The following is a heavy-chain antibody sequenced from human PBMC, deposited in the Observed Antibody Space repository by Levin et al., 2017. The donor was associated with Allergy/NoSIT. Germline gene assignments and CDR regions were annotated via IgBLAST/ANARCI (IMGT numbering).Heavy chain of an antibody. V-gene: IGHV4-61*01. CDR1: GDSVSSSSYY. J-gene: IGHJ4*02. CDR2: ISYSGST. CDR3: ARSHDGSGYFN. Sequence: RSQTLSLTCTVSGDSVSSSSYYWNWIRQPPGKGLEWIGYISYSGSTNYNPSLKSRVTISVDTSKNQFSLKLSSVTAADTAVYYCARSHDGSGYFNWGQGTLVTVSS. D-gene: IGHD3-22*01.